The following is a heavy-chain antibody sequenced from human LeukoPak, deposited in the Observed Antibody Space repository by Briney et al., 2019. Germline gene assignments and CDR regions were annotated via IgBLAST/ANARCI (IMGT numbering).Heavy chain of an antibody. CDR3: ARLLYYDFWSGPPEGYFDY. D-gene: IGHD3-3*01. CDR2: IKQDGSEK. Sequence: GGSLRLSCAASGFTFSSYWMSWVRQAPGKGPEWVANIKQDGSEKYYVDSVKGRFTISRDNAKNSLYLQMNSLRAEDTAVYYCARLLYYDFWSGPPEGYFDYWGQGTLVTVSS. J-gene: IGHJ4*02. CDR1: GFTFSSYW. V-gene: IGHV3-7*01.